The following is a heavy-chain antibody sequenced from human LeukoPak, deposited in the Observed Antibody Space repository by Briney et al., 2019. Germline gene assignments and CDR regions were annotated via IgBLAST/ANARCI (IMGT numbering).Heavy chain of an antibody. CDR2: IYYSGST. J-gene: IGHJ2*01. CDR3: ARGYYDSSPNWYFDL. Sequence: SETLPLTCTVSGGSISSYYWSWIRQPPGKGLEWIGYIYYSGSTDYNPSLKSRVTISVDTSKNQFSLKLSSVTAADTAVYYCARGYYDSSPNWYFDLWGRGTLVTVSS. V-gene: IGHV4-59*01. D-gene: IGHD3-22*01. CDR1: GGSISSYY.